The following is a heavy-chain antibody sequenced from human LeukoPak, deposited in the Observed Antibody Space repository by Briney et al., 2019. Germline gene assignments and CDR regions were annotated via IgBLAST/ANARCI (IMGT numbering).Heavy chain of an antibody. J-gene: IGHJ4*02. V-gene: IGHV1-69*01. CDR2: IIPIFGTA. CDR1: GGTFSSYA. Sequence: SVKVSCKASGGTFSSYAISWVRQAPRQGLEWRGGIIPIFGTANYAQKFQGRVTITADESTSTAYMELSSLRSEDTAVYYCARVGPPPRYYYDSSGYYLENDYWGQGTLVTVSS. CDR3: ARVGPPPRYYYDSSGYYLENDY. D-gene: IGHD3-22*01.